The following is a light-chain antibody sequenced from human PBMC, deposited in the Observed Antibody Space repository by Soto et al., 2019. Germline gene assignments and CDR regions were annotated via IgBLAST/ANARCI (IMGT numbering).Light chain of an antibody. Sequence: EIVLTQSPATLSLSPGERATLSCRASQSISSYFAWYQQKPGQTPRLLIYDASNRATGIPARFSGSGFGTDFTLTISSLEPEDFVVYYCQQRSNWPTFGQATKVEI. CDR3: QQRSNWPT. CDR2: DAS. V-gene: IGKV3-11*01. CDR1: QSISSY. J-gene: IGKJ1*01.